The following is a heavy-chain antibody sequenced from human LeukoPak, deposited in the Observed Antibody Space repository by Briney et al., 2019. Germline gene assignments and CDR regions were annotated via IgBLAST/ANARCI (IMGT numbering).Heavy chain of an antibody. Sequence: GGSLRLSCAASGFTFSSYAMSWVRQAPEKGLEWVSGISGSGGSTYYADSVKGRFTISRDNSKNTLYLQMNSLRAEDTAVYYCAKDLVGWTTIDAFDIWGQGTMVTVSS. V-gene: IGHV3-23*01. D-gene: IGHD1-26*01. CDR3: AKDLVGWTTIDAFDI. J-gene: IGHJ3*02. CDR2: ISGSGGST. CDR1: GFTFSSYA.